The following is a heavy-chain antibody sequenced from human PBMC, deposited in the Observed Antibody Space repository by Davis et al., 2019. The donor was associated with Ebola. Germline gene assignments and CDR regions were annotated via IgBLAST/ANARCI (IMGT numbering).Heavy chain of an antibody. J-gene: IGHJ4*02. D-gene: IGHD4/OR15-4a*01. Sequence: PSETLSLTCSVYGVSFSDSYYSWIRLPPGKGLGWIGEINHSGGTNYNPSLESRLTMSVDTSKNHFSLKLSSVTAADTAVYYCVTYGADHLFNNWGQGTLVTVSS. V-gene: IGHV4-34*10. CDR1: GVSFSDSY. CDR3: VTYGADHLFNN. CDR2: INHSGGT.